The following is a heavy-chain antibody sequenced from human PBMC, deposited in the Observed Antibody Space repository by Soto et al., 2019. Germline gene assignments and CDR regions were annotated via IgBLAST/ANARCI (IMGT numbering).Heavy chain of an antibody. D-gene: IGHD4-4*01. Sequence: EVQLVESGGGLVQPGGSLRLSCAASGFTFSPFWMHWVRQVPGTGPVWVSRINSDGNSTSYADSVKGRFTISRDNAKNTLYLQMNSLRAEDTAVDYCARGSNHFDYWGQGTLVTVSS. V-gene: IGHV3-74*01. CDR3: ARGSNHFDY. J-gene: IGHJ4*02. CDR2: INSDGNST. CDR1: GFTFSPFW.